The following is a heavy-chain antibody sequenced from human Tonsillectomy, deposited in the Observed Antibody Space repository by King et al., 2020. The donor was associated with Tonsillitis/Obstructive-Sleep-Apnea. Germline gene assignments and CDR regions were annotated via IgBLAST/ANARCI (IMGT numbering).Heavy chain of an antibody. CDR2: ISWNSGSI. D-gene: IGHD6-19*01. CDR1: GFTFDGYA. V-gene: IGHV3-9*01. J-gene: IGHJ4*02. Sequence: QLVQSGGGLVQPGRSLRLSCAASGFTFDGYAMHWVRQAPGKGLEWVSGISWNSGSIGYADSVKGRFTISRDNAKNSLYLQMNSLRAEDTALYYCAKDKERIAVAVFDYWGQGTLVTVSS. CDR3: AKDKERIAVAVFDY.